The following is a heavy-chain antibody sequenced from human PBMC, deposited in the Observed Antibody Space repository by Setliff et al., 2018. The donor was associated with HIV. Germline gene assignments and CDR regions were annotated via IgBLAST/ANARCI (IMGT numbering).Heavy chain of an antibody. Sequence: ASVKVSCKASGYTFTSYYMHWVRQAPGQGLEWMGIIKPSGGSTSYAQKFQGRVTMTRDTSTSTAYMDLSSLRSEDTAVYYCARGYNWNYPLDYWGQGTLVTVSS. CDR1: GYTFTSYY. CDR2: IKPSGGST. CDR3: ARGYNWNYPLDY. J-gene: IGHJ4*02. D-gene: IGHD1-7*01. V-gene: IGHV1-46*01.